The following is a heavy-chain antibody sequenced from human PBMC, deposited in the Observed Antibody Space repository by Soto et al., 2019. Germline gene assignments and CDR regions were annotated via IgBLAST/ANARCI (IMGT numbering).Heavy chain of an antibody. D-gene: IGHD1-20*01. Sequence: QVQLQESGPGLVKPSQTLSLTCTVPGGSISSGDYYWSWIRQPPGKGLEWIGYIYNSGSTYYIPSLKSRVTIAVDTSKKPISLKLSSVTAADTAVYYCARVRHINAFDIWGQGTMVTVSS. J-gene: IGHJ3*02. V-gene: IGHV4-30-4*01. CDR3: ARVRHINAFDI. CDR1: GGSISSGDYY. CDR2: IYNSGST.